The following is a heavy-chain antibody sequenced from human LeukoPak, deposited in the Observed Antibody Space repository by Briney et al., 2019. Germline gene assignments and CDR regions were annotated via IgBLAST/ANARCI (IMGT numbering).Heavy chain of an antibody. CDR1: GGSISSSSYY. Sequence: SETLSLTCTVTGGSISSSSYYWGWIRQPPGKGLEWIGSIYYSGSTYYNPSLKSRVTISVDTSKNQFSLKLSSVTAADTAVYYCARHHSYSSGWFNTYTNYYYYGMDVWGQGTTVTVSS. CDR2: IYYSGST. J-gene: IGHJ6*02. CDR3: ARHHSYSSGWFNTYTNYYYYGMDV. V-gene: IGHV4-39*01. D-gene: IGHD6-19*01.